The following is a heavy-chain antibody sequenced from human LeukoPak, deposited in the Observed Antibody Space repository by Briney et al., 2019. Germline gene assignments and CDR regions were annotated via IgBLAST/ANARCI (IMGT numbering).Heavy chain of an antibody. Sequence: PGGSLRLSCAASGFTFSSYAMHWVRQAPGKGLEWVAVISYDGGDKYYADSVKGRFTISRDNSKNTLYLQMNSLRAEDTAVYYCAKTPLNYYDSSGSMGYFDYWGQGTLVTVSS. CDR3: AKTPLNYYDSSGSMGYFDY. V-gene: IGHV3-30*04. CDR1: GFTFSSYA. D-gene: IGHD3-22*01. CDR2: ISYDGGDK. J-gene: IGHJ4*02.